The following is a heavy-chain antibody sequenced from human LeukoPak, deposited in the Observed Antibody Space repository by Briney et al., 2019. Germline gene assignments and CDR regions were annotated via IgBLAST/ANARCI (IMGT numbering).Heavy chain of an antibody. CDR1: GFTFSKHG. J-gene: IGHJ4*02. CDR3: ARDPEIVPLDY. Sequence: GGSLRLSCVASGFTFSKHGMSWVRQAPGGGLEWVSGIRGSGGGTYYADSVKGRFTISRDTSKNTLYLQMNSLRAEDTAVYYCARDPEIVPLDYWGQGTLVTVSS. CDR2: IRGSGGGT. D-gene: IGHD1-14*01. V-gene: IGHV3-23*01.